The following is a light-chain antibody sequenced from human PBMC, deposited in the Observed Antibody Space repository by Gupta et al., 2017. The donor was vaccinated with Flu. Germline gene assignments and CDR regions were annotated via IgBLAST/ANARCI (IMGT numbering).Light chain of an antibody. CDR2: GVS. Sequence: GEGATLSCRASQSVSSNYLAWYQQKPGQAPRLLIFGVSNRATGISDRFSGSGSGTDFTLTISRLEPEDFAVYYCQQYGSRWTFGQGTKVEVK. CDR3: QQYGSRWT. V-gene: IGKV3-20*01. CDR1: QSVSSNY. J-gene: IGKJ1*01.